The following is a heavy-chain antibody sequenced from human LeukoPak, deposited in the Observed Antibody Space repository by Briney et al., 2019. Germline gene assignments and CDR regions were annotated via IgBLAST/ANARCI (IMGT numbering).Heavy chain of an antibody. Sequence: PSETLSLTCTVSGGSISSGGYYWSWIRQPPGKGLEWIGEINHSGSTNYNPSLKSRVTISVDTSKNQFSLKLSSVTAADTAVYYCARGRGAARTLRAFDIWGQGTMVTVSS. J-gene: IGHJ3*02. CDR1: GGSISSGGYY. D-gene: IGHD6-6*01. V-gene: IGHV4-39*07. CDR2: INHSGST. CDR3: ARGRGAARTLRAFDI.